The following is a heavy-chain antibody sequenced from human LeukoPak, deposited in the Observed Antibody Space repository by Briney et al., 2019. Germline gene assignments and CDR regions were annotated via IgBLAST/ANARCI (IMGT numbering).Heavy chain of an antibody. CDR3: ARAGLGYCSSTSCYSAPYFDY. Sequence: ASVKVSCKASGYTLTSYDINWVRQATGQGLEWMGWMNPNSGNTGYAQKFQGRVTMTRNTSISTAYMELSSLRSEDTAVYYCARAGLGYCSSTSCYSAPYFDYWGQGTLVTVSS. V-gene: IGHV1-8*01. CDR1: GYTLTSYD. D-gene: IGHD2-2*01. CDR2: MNPNSGNT. J-gene: IGHJ4*02.